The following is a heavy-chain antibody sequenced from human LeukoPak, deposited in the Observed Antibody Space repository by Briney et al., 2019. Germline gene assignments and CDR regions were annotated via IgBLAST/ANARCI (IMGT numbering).Heavy chain of an antibody. CDR2: ISPSTGSI. CDR3: ARDAGRYYYMDV. V-gene: IGHV1-46*01. CDR1: GYSFTRYY. J-gene: IGHJ6*03. Sequence: ASVKVFCKASGYSFTRYYMHWVRQAPGQGLAWMGLISPSTGSIKYAQNFQGRVSMTREMSTSTVYMELSSLTSEDTAIYYCARDAGRYYYMDVWGKGTTVTVSS.